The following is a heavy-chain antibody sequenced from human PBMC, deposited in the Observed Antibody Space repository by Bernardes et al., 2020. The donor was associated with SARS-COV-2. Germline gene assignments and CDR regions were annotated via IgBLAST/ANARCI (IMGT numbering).Heavy chain of an antibody. Sequence: GGSLRLSCAASGFTFSSYSMNWVRQAPGKGLEWVSSISSSSSYIYYADSVKGRFTISRDNAKNSLYLQMNSLRAEDTAVYYCARVYARYCSSTSCYIQGGYDYYYMDVWGKGTTVTVSS. CDR3: ARVYARYCSSTSCYIQGGYDYYYMDV. D-gene: IGHD2-2*01. V-gene: IGHV3-21*01. CDR2: ISSSSSYI. CDR1: GFTFSSYS. J-gene: IGHJ6*03.